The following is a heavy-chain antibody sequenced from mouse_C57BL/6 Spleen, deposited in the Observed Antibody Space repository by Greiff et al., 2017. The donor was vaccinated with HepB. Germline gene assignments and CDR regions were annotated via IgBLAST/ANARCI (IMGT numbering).Heavy chain of an antibody. CDR2: IHPNSGST. D-gene: IGHD2-3*01. CDR1: GYTFTSYW. Sequence: QVQLQQPGAELVKPGASVKLSCKASGYTFTSYWMHWVKQRPGQGLEWIGMIHPNSGSTNYNEKFKSKATLTVDKSSSTACMQLSSLTSEDSAVYYCARSGDGYSSMDYWGQGTSVTVSS. V-gene: IGHV1-64*01. J-gene: IGHJ4*01. CDR3: ARSGDGYSSMDY.